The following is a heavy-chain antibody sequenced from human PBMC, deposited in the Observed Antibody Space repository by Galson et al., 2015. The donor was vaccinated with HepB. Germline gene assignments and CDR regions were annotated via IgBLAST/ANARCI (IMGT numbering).Heavy chain of an antibody. CDR2: ISYDGSNK. CDR1: GFTFSSYA. D-gene: IGHD6-19*01. J-gene: IGHJ4*02. V-gene: IGHV3-30*04. Sequence: SLRLSCAASGFTFSSYAMHWVRQAPGKGLERVAVISYDGSNKYYADSVKGRFTISRDNSKNTLYLQMNSLRAGDTAVYYCASLAVAGNHFDYWGQGTLVTVSS. CDR3: ASLAVAGNHFDY.